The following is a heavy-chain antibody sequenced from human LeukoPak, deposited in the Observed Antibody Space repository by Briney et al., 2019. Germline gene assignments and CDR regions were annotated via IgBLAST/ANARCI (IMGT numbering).Heavy chain of an antibody. CDR2: IEQDGSEK. Sequence: KAGGSLRLSCAASGFTFSSYWMSWVRQAPGKGLEWVANIEQDGSEKYYVDSVKGRFTISRDNDKNSLYLQMNSLRAEDTAVYYCARASYYYGSGSYPSYWFDPWGQGTLVTVSS. D-gene: IGHD3-10*01. V-gene: IGHV3-7*01. CDR1: GFTFSSYW. J-gene: IGHJ5*02. CDR3: ARASYYYGSGSYPSYWFDP.